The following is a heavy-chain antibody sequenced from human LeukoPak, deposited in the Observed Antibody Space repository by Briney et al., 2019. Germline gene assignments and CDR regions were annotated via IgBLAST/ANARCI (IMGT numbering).Heavy chain of an antibody. J-gene: IGHJ4*02. D-gene: IGHD2-2*01. CDR2: ISYDGSNK. V-gene: IGHV3-30*18. Sequence: GGSLRLSCAASGFTFSSYVMHWVRQAPGKGLEWVAVISYDGSNKYYADSVKGRFTISRDNSKNTLYLQMNSLRAEDTAVYYCAKGYHVDYWGQGTLGTVSS. CDR1: GFTFSSYV. CDR3: AKGYHVDY.